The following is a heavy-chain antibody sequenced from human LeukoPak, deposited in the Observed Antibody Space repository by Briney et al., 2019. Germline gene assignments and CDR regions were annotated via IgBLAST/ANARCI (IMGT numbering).Heavy chain of an antibody. CDR2: ISYDGSNK. CDR3: ARGSYFDSDY. V-gene: IGHV3-30*04. J-gene: IGHJ4*02. D-gene: IGHD1-26*01. CDR1: GFTFSSYA. Sequence: GGSLRLSCAASGFTFSSYAMHWVRQAPGKGLEWVAVISYDGSNKYYADSVKGRFTISRDNSNHTLYLQMNSLRAEDTAVYYCARGSYFDSDYWGQGTLVTVSS.